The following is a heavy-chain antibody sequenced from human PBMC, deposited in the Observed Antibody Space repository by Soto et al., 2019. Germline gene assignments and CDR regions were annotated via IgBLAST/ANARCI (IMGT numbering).Heavy chain of an antibody. V-gene: IGHV4-38-2*01. CDR1: GYTIIRGDC. D-gene: IGHD6-13*01. CDR2: IYHSGST. Sequence: SETLSLTCAFSGYTIIRGDCLVWFRPPPGKGLEWMGSIYHSGSTYYNPSLKSRVTISVDTSKNQFSLKLSSVTAADTAVYYCASVGGAAGNWFDPWGQGTLVTGSS. CDR3: ASVGGAAGNWFDP. J-gene: IGHJ5*02.